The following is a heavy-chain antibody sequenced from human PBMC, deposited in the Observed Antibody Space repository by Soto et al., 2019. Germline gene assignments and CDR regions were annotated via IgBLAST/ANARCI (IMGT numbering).Heavy chain of an antibody. CDR2: ISAYNGNT. Sequence: ASVKVSCKASGYTFTSYGISWVRQAPGQGFEWMGWISAYNGNTNYAQKLQGRVTMTTDTSTSTAYMELRSLRSDDTAVYYCARSRSGYSNYYYYYGMDVWGQGTTVTVS. CDR1: GYTFTSYG. D-gene: IGHD3-22*01. J-gene: IGHJ6*02. V-gene: IGHV1-18*04. CDR3: ARSRSGYSNYYYYYGMDV.